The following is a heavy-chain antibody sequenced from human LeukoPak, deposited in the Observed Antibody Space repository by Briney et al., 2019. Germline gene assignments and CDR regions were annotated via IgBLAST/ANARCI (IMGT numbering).Heavy chain of an antibody. CDR3: ARSPEHIITMVRGVIMYFDY. Sequence: ASVKVSCKASGYTFTGYYMHWVRQAPGQGLEWMGWISAYNGNTNYAQKLQGRVTMTTDTSTSTAYMELRSLRSDDTAVYYCARSPEHIITMVRGVIMYFDYWGQGTLVTVSS. V-gene: IGHV1-18*04. CDR1: GYTFTGYY. D-gene: IGHD3-10*01. CDR2: ISAYNGNT. J-gene: IGHJ4*02.